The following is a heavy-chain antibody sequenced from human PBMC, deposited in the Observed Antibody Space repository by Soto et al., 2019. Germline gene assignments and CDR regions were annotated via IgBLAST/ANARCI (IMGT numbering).Heavy chain of an antibody. V-gene: IGHV1-2*02. CDR3: ARQGEPYISPRDSYGMDV. CDR2: INPHSGDT. D-gene: IGHD3-16*01. J-gene: IGHJ6*02. Sequence: QVQLVQSGADLKKPGASVKVSCKSSGYTFINYYVHWVRQAPGQGLEWMGWINPHSGDTEYSQKFQGRVPMTRDTSISTVVMELSRLTYDDTALYFCARQGEPYISPRDSYGMDVWGQGTSVTVSS. CDR1: GYTFINYY.